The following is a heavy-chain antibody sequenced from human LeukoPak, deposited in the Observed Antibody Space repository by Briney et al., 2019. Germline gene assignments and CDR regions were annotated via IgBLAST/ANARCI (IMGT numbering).Heavy chain of an antibody. Sequence: PGGSLRLSCAASGFTFSSYGMHWVRQAPGKGLEWVAVISYDGSNKYYADSVKGRFTISRDNSKNTLYLQMNSLRAEDTAVYYCAKDKVVPAATFDYWGQGTLVTVSS. CDR2: ISYDGSNK. V-gene: IGHV3-30*18. J-gene: IGHJ4*02. CDR3: AKDKVVPAATFDY. CDR1: GFTFSSYG. D-gene: IGHD2-2*01.